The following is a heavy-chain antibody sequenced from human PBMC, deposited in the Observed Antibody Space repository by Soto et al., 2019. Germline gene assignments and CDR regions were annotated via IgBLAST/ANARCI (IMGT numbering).Heavy chain of an antibody. CDR2: IIPIFGTA. V-gene: IGHV1-69*01. D-gene: IGHD3-22*01. CDR3: ARERSYYDSSGYYLWWFDP. CDR1: GGTFSSYA. Sequence: QVQLVQSGAEVKKPGSSVKVSCKASGGTFSSYAISWVRQAPGQGLEWMGGIIPIFGTANYAQKFQGRVTITADESTSTAYMELSSLRSEDTAVYYCARERSYYDSSGYYLWWFDPWGQGTLVTVSS. J-gene: IGHJ5*02.